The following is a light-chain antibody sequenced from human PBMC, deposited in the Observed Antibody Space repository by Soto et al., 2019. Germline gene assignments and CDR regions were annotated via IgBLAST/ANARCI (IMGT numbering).Light chain of an antibody. CDR2: KDN. CDR1: ALPQRF. V-gene: IGLV3-25*02. J-gene: IGLJ2*01. CDR3: QSADSSAVY. Sequence: SYELTQPPSVSVSPGQAARITCSGDALPQRFVYWYQQKPGQAPLLVIYKDNERPSGIPERFSGSSSGTTVTLAISGVQAEDEADYYCQSADSSAVYFGGGTKLTV.